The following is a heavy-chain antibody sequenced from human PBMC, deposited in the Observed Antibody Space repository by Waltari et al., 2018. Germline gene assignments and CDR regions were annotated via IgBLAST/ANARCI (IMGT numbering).Heavy chain of an antibody. CDR3: ARGSVIPAARFDP. Sequence: QVQLQESGPGLVKPSETLSLTCTVSGYSISSGYFWGWIRQPPRKGLEWIGSIHRTGSTYSNPSLKSRVTFSVDTSKNQFSLNLTSVTAADTAVYYCARGSVIPAARFDPWGQGTLVTVSS. CDR1: GYSISSGYF. J-gene: IGHJ5*02. D-gene: IGHD2-2*01. CDR2: IHRTGST. V-gene: IGHV4-38-2*02.